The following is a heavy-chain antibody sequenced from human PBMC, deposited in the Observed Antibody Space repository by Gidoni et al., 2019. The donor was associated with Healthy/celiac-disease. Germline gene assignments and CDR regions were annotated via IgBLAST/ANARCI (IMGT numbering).Heavy chain of an antibody. Sequence: QVQLVESGGGVVQPGRSLRLSCAASGFTFSRYGMHWVRQAPGKGLEWVAVIWYDGSNKYYADSVKGRFTISRDNSKNTLYLQMNSLRAEDTAVYYCARDTPYYDSSGYYEENADPWGQGTLVTVSS. CDR1: GFTFSRYG. D-gene: IGHD3-22*01. CDR3: ARDTPYYDSSGYYEENADP. CDR2: IWYDGSNK. J-gene: IGHJ5*02. V-gene: IGHV3-33*01.